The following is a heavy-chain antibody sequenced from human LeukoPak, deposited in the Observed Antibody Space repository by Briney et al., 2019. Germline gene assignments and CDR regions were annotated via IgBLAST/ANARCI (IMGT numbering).Heavy chain of an antibody. CDR2: ISYDGSNK. Sequence: GGSLRLSCAASGFTFSSYAMHWVRQAPGKGLEWVAVISYDGSNKYYADSVKGRFTISRDNSKNTLYLQMNSLRAEDTAVYYCARDPYGSGSYCYYYYYGMDVWGKGTTVTVSS. CDR1: GFTFSSYA. J-gene: IGHJ6*04. CDR3: ARDPYGSGSYCYYYYYGMDV. V-gene: IGHV3-30*04. D-gene: IGHD3-10*01.